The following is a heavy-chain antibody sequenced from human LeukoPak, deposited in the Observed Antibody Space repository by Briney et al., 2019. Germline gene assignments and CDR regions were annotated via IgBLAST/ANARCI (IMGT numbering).Heavy chain of an antibody. CDR2: ISSRSDYT. D-gene: IGHD3-10*01. V-gene: IGHV3-11*03. Sequence: GGSLRLSCVASGFTFSSYAMSWVRQAPGKGLEGVSYISSRSDYTNYIDSVKGRFTISRDNSKNSLYLQMNSLRADDTAVYYCARSPDYYGSGSSQVDHYYGMDVWERGTTVTVSS. J-gene: IGHJ6*01. CDR1: GFTFSSYA. CDR3: ARSPDYYGSGSSQVDHYYGMDV.